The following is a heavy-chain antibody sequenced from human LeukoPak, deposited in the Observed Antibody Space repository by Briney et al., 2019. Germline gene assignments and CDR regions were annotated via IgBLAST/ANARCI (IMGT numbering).Heavy chain of an antibody. CDR1: GFTFSSYA. D-gene: IGHD4-17*01. CDR2: ISYDGSNK. CDR3: ARVSAERTVTKADLDY. V-gene: IGHV3-30*04. Sequence: GGSLRLSCAASGFTFSSYAMHWVRQAPGKGLEWVAVISYDGSNKYYADSVKGRFTISRDNSKNTLYLQMNSLRAEDTAVYYCARVSAERTVTKADLDYWGQGTLVTVSS. J-gene: IGHJ4*02.